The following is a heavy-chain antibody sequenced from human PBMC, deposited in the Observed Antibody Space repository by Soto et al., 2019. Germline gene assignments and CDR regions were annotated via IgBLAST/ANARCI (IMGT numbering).Heavy chain of an antibody. Sequence: ASVKVSCKASGYTFTSYGISWVRQAPGQGLEWMGWISAYNGNTNYAQKLQGRVTMTTDTSTSTAYMELRSLRSDDTAVYYCARAWYYYFSSRYYPLYFVFRGPGTLVTVS. CDR2: ISAYNGNT. J-gene: IGHJ1*01. CDR1: GYTFTSYG. V-gene: IGHV1-18*01. CDR3: ARAWYYYFSSRYYPLYFVF. D-gene: IGHD3-22*01.